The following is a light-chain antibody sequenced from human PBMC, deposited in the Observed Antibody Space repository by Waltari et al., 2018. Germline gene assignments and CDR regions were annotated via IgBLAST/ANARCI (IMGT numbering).Light chain of an antibody. CDR1: SSDIGSYNY. Sequence: QSALTQPASVSGSPGQSITISSAATSSDIGSYNYVSWYQQHPGKAPRLMIYDVSNRPSGVSNRFSGSKSGNTASLTISGLQAEDEADYYCSSYGVRTIFGGGTKLTVL. V-gene: IGLV2-14*03. CDR2: DVS. CDR3: SSYGVRTI. J-gene: IGLJ2*01.